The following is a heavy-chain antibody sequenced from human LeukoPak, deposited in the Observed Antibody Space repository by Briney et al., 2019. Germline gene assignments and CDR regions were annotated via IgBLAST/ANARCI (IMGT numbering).Heavy chain of an antibody. CDR1: GYTFTSYY. J-gene: IGHJ6*02. Sequence: ASVKVSCKASGYTFTSYYMHWVRQAPGQGLEWMGIINPSGGSTSYAQKFQGRVTMTRDTSTSTVYMELSSLRSEDTAVYYCARDLRATSQNPNAYYYGMDVWGQGTTVTVSS. D-gene: IGHD1-14*01. CDR3: ARDLRATSQNPNAYYYGMDV. V-gene: IGHV1-46*01. CDR2: INPSGGST.